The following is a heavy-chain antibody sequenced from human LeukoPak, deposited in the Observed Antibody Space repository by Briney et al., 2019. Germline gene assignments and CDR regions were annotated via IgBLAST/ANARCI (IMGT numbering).Heavy chain of an antibody. V-gene: IGHV4-34*01. CDR2: INHSGST. CDR3: ARGLTSMPPGGY. Sequence: GSLRLSCAASGFIFRTYAMSWVRQPPGKGLEWIGEINHSGSTNYNPSLKSRVTILVDTSKNQFSLKLSSVTAADTAVYYCARGLTSMPPGGYWGQGTLVTVSS. D-gene: IGHD2/OR15-2a*01. CDR1: GFIFRTYA. J-gene: IGHJ4*02.